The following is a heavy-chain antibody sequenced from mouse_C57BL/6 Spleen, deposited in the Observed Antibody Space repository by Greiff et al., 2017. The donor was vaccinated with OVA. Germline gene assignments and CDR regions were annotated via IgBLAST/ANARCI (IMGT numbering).Heavy chain of an antibody. D-gene: IGHD4-1*01. J-gene: IGHJ2*01. CDR3: ARGRLTGNYFDY. CDR2: INPGSGGT. V-gene: IGHV1-54*01. CDR1: GYAFTNYL. Sequence: QVQLQQSGAELVRPGTSVKVSCKASGYAFTNYLIEWVKQRPGQGLEWIGVINPGSGGTNYNEKFKGKATLTADKSSSTAYMQLSSLTSEDSAVYFCARGRLTGNYFDYWGQGTTLTVSS.